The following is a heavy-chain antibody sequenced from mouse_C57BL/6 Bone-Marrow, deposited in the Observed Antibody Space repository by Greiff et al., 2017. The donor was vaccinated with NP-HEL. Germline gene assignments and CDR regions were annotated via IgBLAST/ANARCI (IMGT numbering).Heavy chain of an antibody. CDR2: IYPRSGNT. CDR1: GYTFTSYG. CDR3: ARKGLRYYFDY. D-gene: IGHD1-1*01. V-gene: IGHV1-81*01. Sequence: VQLQQSGAELARPGASVKLSCKASGYTFTSYGISWVKQRTGQGLEWIGEIYPRSGNTYYNEKFKGKATLTADKSSSTAYMELRSLISEDSAVYFCARKGLRYYFDYWGQGTTLTVSS. J-gene: IGHJ2*01.